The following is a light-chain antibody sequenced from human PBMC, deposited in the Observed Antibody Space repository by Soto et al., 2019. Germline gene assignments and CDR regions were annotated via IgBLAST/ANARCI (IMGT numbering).Light chain of an antibody. J-gene: IGKJ1*01. CDR1: QRISHY. V-gene: IGKV1-39*01. CDR3: QQTFTSPWT. CDR2: GAS. Sequence: DIQMTQSPSSLSASVRDRVTITCRASQRISHYVNWYQQRPGKAPQLLIYGASNLQSGVPSKFSGCGSGTDFTLTISSLQPEDFATYYCQQTFTSPWTFGQGTRVDIE.